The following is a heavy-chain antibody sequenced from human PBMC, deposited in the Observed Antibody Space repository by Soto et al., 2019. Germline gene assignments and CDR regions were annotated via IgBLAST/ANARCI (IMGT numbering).Heavy chain of an antibody. D-gene: IGHD3-3*01. CDR3: ARERYTIFGVAYFDY. V-gene: IGHV4-59*01. CDR1: GGSISSYY. Sequence: SETLSLTCTVSGGSISSYYWSWIRQPPGKGLEWIGYIYYSGSTNYNPSLKSRVTISVDTSKNQFSLKLSSVTAADTAVYYCARERYTIFGVAYFDYWGQGTLVTVSS. CDR2: IYYSGST. J-gene: IGHJ4*02.